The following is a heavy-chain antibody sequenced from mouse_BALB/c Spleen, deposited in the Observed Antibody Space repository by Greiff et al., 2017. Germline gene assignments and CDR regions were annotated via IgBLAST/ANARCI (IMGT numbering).Heavy chain of an antibody. D-gene: IGHD2-1*01. J-gene: IGHJ4*01. CDR1: GYTFTSYW. V-gene: IGHV1-69*02. CDR2: IDPSDSYT. Sequence: QVQLQQSGAELVKPGASVKLSCKASGYTFTSYWMHWVKQRPGQGLEWIGEIDPSDSYTNYNQKFKGKATLTVDKSSSTAYMQLSSLTSEDSAVYYCAKRDGNYDAMDYWGQGTSVTVSS. CDR3: AKRDGNYDAMDY.